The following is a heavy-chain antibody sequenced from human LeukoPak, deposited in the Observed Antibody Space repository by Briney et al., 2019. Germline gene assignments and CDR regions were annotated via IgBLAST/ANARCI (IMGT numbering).Heavy chain of an antibody. V-gene: IGHV1-24*01. CDR3: VTDSGGYFRLDAFDI. CDR2: SDPEDGQT. J-gene: IGHJ3*02. D-gene: IGHD1-26*01. Sequence: ASVKVSCKLSGHTLSELSIHWVRQVPEKGLEWMGGSDPEDGQTIYSQKFQGRVTMTEDTFTDTAYMELSSLGSEDTAIYYCVTDSGGYFRLDAFDIWGPGTLVTVSS. CDR1: GHTLSELS.